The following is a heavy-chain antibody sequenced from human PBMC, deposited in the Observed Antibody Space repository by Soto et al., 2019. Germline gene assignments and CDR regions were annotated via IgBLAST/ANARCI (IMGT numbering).Heavy chain of an antibody. CDR1: GYTFTSYG. CDR3: ARGYHDLRSAYYYDDAFDL. J-gene: IGHJ3*01. CDR2: ISGYNGNT. V-gene: IGHV1-18*01. Sequence: ASVKVSCKTSGYTFTSYGISWVRQAPGQGLEWMGWISGYNGNTNYAQKLQGRVTMTTDTSTSTAYMELRSLRSDDTAVYYCARGYHDLRSAYYYDDAFDLWGQGTKVTVSS. D-gene: IGHD3-22*01.